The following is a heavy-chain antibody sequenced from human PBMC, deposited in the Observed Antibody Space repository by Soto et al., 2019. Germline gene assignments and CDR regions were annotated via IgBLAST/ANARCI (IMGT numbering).Heavy chain of an antibody. CDR2: INAGNGDT. Sequence: VQLVQSGAEVKKPGASVMVSCKASEITYSTYAIHWVRQAPGQSLEWMGWINAGNGDTRYSEKLQGRVTLTRDTSASTAYMDLSSLRSEDTAIYYCARAISGYVTWGQGTLVTVSS. CDR1: EITYSTYA. J-gene: IGHJ4*02. CDR3: ARAISGYVT. D-gene: IGHD5-12*01. V-gene: IGHV1-3*01.